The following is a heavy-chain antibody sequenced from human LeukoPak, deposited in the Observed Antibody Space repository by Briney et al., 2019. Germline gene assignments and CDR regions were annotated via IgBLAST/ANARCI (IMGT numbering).Heavy chain of an antibody. CDR1: GGSISSYY. CDR2: IYTSGST. CDR3: VGGYDYVADY. V-gene: IGHV4-4*07. Sequence: SETLSLTCTVSGGSISSYYWSWIRQPAGKGLEWIGRIYTSGSTNYNPPLKSRVTMSVDTSKNQFSLKLSSVTAADTAVFYCVGGYDYVADYWGQGTLVTVSS. D-gene: IGHD5-12*01. J-gene: IGHJ4*02.